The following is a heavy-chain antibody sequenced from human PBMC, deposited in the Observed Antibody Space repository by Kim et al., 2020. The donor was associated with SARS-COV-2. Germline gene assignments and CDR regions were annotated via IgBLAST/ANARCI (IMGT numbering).Heavy chain of an antibody. V-gene: IGHV1-69*06. J-gene: IGHJ2*01. CDR2: IIPIFGTA. CDR3: ARVKKGDGYRYFDL. CDR1: GGTFSSYA. Sequence: SVKVSCKASGGTFSSYAISWVRQAPGQGLEWMGGIIPIFGTANYAQKFQGRVTITADKSTSTAYMELSSLRSEDTAVYYCARVKKGDGYRYFDLWGRGTLVTVSS. D-gene: IGHD1-26*01.